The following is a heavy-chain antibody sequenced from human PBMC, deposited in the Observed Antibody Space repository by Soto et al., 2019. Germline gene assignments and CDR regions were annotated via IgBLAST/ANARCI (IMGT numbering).Heavy chain of an antibody. J-gene: IGHJ4*02. CDR2: INPNSGGT. CDR3: AASTFLSGVSGYFHLDF. V-gene: IGHV1-2*02. Sequence: ASVKVSCKASGYTFTGYHLYWVRQAPGQGLEWMGWINPNSGGTNYAQKFQGRVTMTRDTSINTAYMELNSLTSEDTAVYYCAASTFLSGVSGYFHLDFWGQGTLVTVSS. CDR1: GYTFTGYH. D-gene: IGHD3-3*01.